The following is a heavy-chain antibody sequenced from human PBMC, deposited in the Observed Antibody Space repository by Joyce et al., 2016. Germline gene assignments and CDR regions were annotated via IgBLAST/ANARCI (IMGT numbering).Heavy chain of an antibody. D-gene: IGHD6-13*01. CDR1: GVTFINYG. CDR2: ISYDGSNK. CDR3: ARALGWDSNSCHDY. Sequence: QVQLVESGGGVVQPGRSLRLSCAASGVTFINYGMHWVRQAPGKGLECGAVISYDGSNKYYVDSVKGRFTISRDNSKNTLYLQMNSLRPEDTAVYYCARALGWDSNSCHDYWGQGTLVTVSS. V-gene: IGHV3-30*03. J-gene: IGHJ4*02.